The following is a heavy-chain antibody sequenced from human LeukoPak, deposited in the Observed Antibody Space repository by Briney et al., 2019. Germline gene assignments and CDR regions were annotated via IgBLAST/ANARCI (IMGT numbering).Heavy chain of an antibody. J-gene: IGHJ4*02. V-gene: IGHV3-23*01. CDR2: ISDSGGRT. Sequence: QAGGSLRLSCAVSGITLSNYGMSWVRQAPGKGLERGAGISDSGGRTNYADPVKGRFTISRDNPKNTLYLQMNSLRAEDAAVYFCAKRGVVIRVILVGFHKEAYYFDSWGQGALVTVSS. CDR1: GITLSNYG. CDR3: AKRGVVIRVILVGFHKEAYYFDS. D-gene: IGHD3-22*01.